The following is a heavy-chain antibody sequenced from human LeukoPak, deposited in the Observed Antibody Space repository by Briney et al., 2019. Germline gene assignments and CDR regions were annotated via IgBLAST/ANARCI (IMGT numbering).Heavy chain of an antibody. J-gene: IGHJ4*02. CDR1: GYTFTSYG. CDR3: ARGATVTTNWYYFDY. CDR2: ISAYNGNT. V-gene: IGHV1-18*01. Sequence: ASVKVSCKASGYTFTSYGISWVRQAPGQGLEWMGWISAYNGNTNYAQKLQGRVTMTTDTSTSTAYMELRSLRSDDTAVYYCARGATVTTNWYYFDYWGQGTLVTASS. D-gene: IGHD4-17*01.